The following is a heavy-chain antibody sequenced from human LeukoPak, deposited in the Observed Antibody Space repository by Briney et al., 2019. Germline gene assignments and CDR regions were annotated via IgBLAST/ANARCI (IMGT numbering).Heavy chain of an antibody. J-gene: IGHJ3*02. V-gene: IGHV1-46*01. CDR1: GYTFTSYY. D-gene: IGHD3-22*01. Sequence: ASVKVSCKASGYTFTSYYMHWVRQAPGQGLEWMGIINPSGGSTSYAQKFQGRVTMTRDMSISTAYMELSRLRSDDTAVYYCAREPRGYYDSSGPYDAFDIWGQGTMVTVSS. CDR2: INPSGGST. CDR3: AREPRGYYDSSGPYDAFDI.